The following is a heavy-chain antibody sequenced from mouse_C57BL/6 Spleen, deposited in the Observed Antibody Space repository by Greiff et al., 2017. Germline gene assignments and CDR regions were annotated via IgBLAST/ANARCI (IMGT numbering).Heavy chain of an antibody. J-gene: IGHJ2*01. CDR1: GFTFSDYY. V-gene: IGHV5-16*01. CDR2: INYDGSST. CDR3: ARDGYYGSSLLDD. Sequence: EVQLVESEGGLVQPGSSMKFSCTASGFTFSDYYMAWVRQVPEKGLEWVANINYDGSSTYYLASLKSRFIISRDNAKNILYLQMSSLKSEDTATYYCARDGYYGSSLLDDWGQGTTLTVSS. D-gene: IGHD1-1*01.